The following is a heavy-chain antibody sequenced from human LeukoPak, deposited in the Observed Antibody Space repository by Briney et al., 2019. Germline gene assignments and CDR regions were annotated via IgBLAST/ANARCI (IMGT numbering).Heavy chain of an antibody. V-gene: IGHV4-61*02. J-gene: IGHJ4*02. Sequence: PSETLSLTCSVSGGSIRSGSYYWSWIRQPAGKGLEWIGRIFSSGNTKYNPSLKSRVTISVDTSKNQFSLKLSSVTAADTAVYYCAREWLRFVSVSYFDYWGQGVLVTVSS. D-gene: IGHD5-12*01. CDR2: IFSSGNT. CDR3: AREWLRFVSVSYFDY. CDR1: GGSIRSGSYY.